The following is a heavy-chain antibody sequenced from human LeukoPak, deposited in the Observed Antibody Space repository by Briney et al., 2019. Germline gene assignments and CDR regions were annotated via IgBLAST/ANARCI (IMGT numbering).Heavy chain of an antibody. J-gene: IGHJ5*02. V-gene: IGHV3-7*04. D-gene: IGHD5-18*01. CDR3: ARGQTWIQLWP. Sequence: GGSLRLSCAASGFTFSSYWMSWVRQAPGKGLEWVANIKQDGSEKYYVDSVKGRFNISRDNAKNSLYLQMNSLRDEDTAVYYCARGQTWIQLWPRGQGTLVTVSS. CDR2: IKQDGSEK. CDR1: GFTFSSYW.